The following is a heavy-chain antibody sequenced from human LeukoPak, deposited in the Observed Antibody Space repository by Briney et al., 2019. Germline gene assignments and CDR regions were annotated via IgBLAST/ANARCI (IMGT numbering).Heavy chain of an antibody. Sequence: SGGSLRLSCAASGFTFSSYSMNWVRQAPGKGLEWVSSISSSSSYIYYADSVKGRFTISRDNAKNSLYLQMNSLRAEDTAVYYRARDPEGAAAGTNWGQGTLVTVSS. CDR3: ARDPEGAAAGTN. J-gene: IGHJ4*02. CDR1: GFTFSSYS. CDR2: ISSSSSYI. D-gene: IGHD6-13*01. V-gene: IGHV3-21*01.